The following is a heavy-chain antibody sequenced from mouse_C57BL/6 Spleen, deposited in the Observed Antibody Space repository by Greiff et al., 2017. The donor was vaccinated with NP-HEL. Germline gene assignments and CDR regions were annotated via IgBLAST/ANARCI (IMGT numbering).Heavy chain of an antibody. CDR3: ARREDYGSSYRYYAMDY. D-gene: IGHD1-1*01. CDR1: GYTFTSYG. J-gene: IGHJ4*01. V-gene: IGHV1-81*01. CDR2: IYPRSGNT. Sequence: VQLKESGAELARPGASVKLSCKASGYTFTSYGISWVKQRTGQGLEWIGEIYPRSGNTYYNEKFKGKATLTADKSSSTAYMELRSLTSEDSAVYFCARREDYGSSYRYYAMDYWGQGTSVTVSS.